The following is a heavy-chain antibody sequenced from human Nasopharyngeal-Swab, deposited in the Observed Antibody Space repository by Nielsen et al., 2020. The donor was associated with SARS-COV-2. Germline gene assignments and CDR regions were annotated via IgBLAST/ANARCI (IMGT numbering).Heavy chain of an antibody. D-gene: IGHD1-26*01. Sequence: GESLKISCAASGFTFSSYSMNWVRQAPGKGLEWVSSISSSSSHIYYADSVKGRFTISRDNAKNSLYLQMNSLRAEDTAVYYCARVHSGSYSGFDAFEIWGQGTMVTVSS. J-gene: IGHJ3*02. CDR3: ARVHSGSYSGFDAFEI. V-gene: IGHV3-21*01. CDR2: ISSSSSHI. CDR1: GFTFSSYS.